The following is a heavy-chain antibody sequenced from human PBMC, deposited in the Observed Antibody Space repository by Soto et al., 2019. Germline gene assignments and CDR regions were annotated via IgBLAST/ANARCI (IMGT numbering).Heavy chain of an antibody. V-gene: IGHV4-61*01. CDR3: ARAWEHLYFAY. CDR1: GGSVSSTSYY. Sequence: PSETLSLICTVSGGSVSSTSYYWTWIRQPPGKGLEWIGYIHYSGSTNYNPSLQSRVTISVDTSKNHFSLELTSVTAADTAVYYCARAWEHLYFAYWGQGALVTVSS. D-gene: IGHD1-26*01. CDR2: IHYSGST. J-gene: IGHJ4*02.